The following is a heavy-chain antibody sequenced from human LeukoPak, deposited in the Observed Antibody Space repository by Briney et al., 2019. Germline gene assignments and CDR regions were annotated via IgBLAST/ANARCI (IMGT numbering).Heavy chain of an antibody. CDR2: MNPNNGNT. CDR1: GFTFTSYD. D-gene: IGHD3-10*01. J-gene: IGHJ5*02. CDR3: VRDGEGVAISVNYWFDP. V-gene: IGHV1-8*01. Sequence: ASVKVSCKASGFTFTSYDINWVRQASGQGLEWMGWMNPNNGNTGYAQKFQGRVTMTRDTSISTAYMELRGLRSEDTAVYYCVRDGEGVAISVNYWFDPWGQGTLVTVSS.